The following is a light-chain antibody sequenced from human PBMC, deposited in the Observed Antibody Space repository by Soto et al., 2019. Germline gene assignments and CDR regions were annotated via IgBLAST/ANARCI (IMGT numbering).Light chain of an antibody. J-gene: IGKJ4*01. V-gene: IGKV3-15*01. CDR2: RAS. Sequence: EIVMTQSPATLSVSPGERATLSCRASQSVYNNLAWYQQKPGQAPRLLIYRASTRPTGFPARFSGGGSGTEFTLTISSLQSEDFAVYFCQQYSNWPLTFGGGTKVEIK. CDR1: QSVYNN. CDR3: QQYSNWPLT.